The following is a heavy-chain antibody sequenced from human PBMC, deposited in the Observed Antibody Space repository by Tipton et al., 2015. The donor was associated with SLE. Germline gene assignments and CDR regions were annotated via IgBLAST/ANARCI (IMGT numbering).Heavy chain of an antibody. J-gene: IGHJ4*02. CDR1: GGSISSGGYY. CDR3: ARGRTGFDY. CDR2: IYYSGST. Sequence: LRLSCTVSGGSISSGGYYWSWIRQHPGKGLEWIGYIYYSGSTYYNPSLRSRVAISLDTSKNQFSLKMTSVTAADTAVYYCARGRTGFDYRGQGTLVTVSS. D-gene: IGHD7-27*01. V-gene: IGHV4-31*03.